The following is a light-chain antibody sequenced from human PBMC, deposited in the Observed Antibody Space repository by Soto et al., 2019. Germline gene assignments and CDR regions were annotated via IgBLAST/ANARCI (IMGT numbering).Light chain of an antibody. CDR2: TTD. Sequence: QLVLTQPPSASGTPGQRVTISCSGSRSNIGSNYVYWYQQLPGTAPKLLIYTTDKRPSGVPDRFSGSKSGTSASLAISGLRSEDEADYYCVAWDDNLSGRVVFGGGTKLTVL. CDR1: RSNIGSNY. V-gene: IGLV1-47*01. J-gene: IGLJ2*01. CDR3: VAWDDNLSGRVV.